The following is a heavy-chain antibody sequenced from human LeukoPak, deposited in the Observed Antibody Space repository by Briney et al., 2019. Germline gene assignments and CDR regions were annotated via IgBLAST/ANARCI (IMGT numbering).Heavy chain of an antibody. D-gene: IGHD3-10*01. CDR1: GFTFSCYG. CDR2: MSHDGSDK. J-gene: IGHJ4*02. V-gene: IGHV3-30*18. Sequence: PGGSLRLSCAASGFTFSCYGMHWVRQAPGKGLEWVAVMSHDGSDKYYADSVKGRFTVSRDNSKNTLYLEMSGLRAEDTAVYYCAKEGGARGSELNFDYWGQGTLVTVSS. CDR3: AKEGGARGSELNFDY.